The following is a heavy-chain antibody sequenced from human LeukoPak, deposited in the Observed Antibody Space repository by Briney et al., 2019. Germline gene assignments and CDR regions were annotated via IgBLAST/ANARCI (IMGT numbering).Heavy chain of an antibody. Sequence: GGSLTLSCTASGFTFSSYEMNWVRQAPGKGLEWVSHISSSGSTIYYTDSVKGRFTISKDNSKNLLYLQMNSLGAEDTAIYYCARTAARIGYWAQGTLVTVSS. J-gene: IGHJ4*02. CDR1: GFTFSSYE. CDR2: ISSSGSTI. CDR3: ARTAARIGY. D-gene: IGHD1-14*01. V-gene: IGHV3-48*03.